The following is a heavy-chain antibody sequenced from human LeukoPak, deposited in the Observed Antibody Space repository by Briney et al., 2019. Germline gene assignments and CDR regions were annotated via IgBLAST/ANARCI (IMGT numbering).Heavy chain of an antibody. D-gene: IGHD2-21*01. CDR3: ASFRDTDN. Sequence: PGGSLRLSCEVSGLTFSNVWMHWVRQAPGQGLVWVSRINTAGSTVYADPVKGPFTISRDNAKNMVYLQMNSLRTEDTAVYYCASFRDTDNWGRGTMVTVSS. CDR2: INTAGST. CDR1: GLTFSNVW. V-gene: IGHV3-74*01. J-gene: IGHJ3*01.